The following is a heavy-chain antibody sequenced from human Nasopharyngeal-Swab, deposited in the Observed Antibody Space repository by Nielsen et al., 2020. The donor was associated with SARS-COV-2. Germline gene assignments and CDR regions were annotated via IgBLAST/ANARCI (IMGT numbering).Heavy chain of an antibody. CDR3: AKATQIFWFGQFRNDAFDV. J-gene: IGHJ3*01. CDR2: IYSRGET. CDR1: GFSVSYNY. Sequence: GGSLRLSCEVSGFSVSYNYMSWVRQAPGKGLEWVAVIYSRGETHYTDSVRGRFTISRDFSKNTLFLQMNSLRPEDTAVYFCAKATQIFWFGQFRNDAFDVWGQGTMVTVSS. D-gene: IGHD3-10*01. V-gene: IGHV3-66*02.